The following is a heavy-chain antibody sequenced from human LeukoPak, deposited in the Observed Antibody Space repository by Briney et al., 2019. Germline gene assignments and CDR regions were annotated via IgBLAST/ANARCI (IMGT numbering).Heavy chain of an antibody. V-gene: IGHV1-2*02. CDR2: IHPNSGGT. CDR1: GYTFTDYY. Sequence: ASVXXSXKXXGYTFTDYYLHWVRQAPGQGGEWMGWIHPNSGGTNYAQKLQGRVTMTTDTSTSTAYMELRSLRSDDTAVYYCARAGDDNYGMDVWGKGTTVTVSS. J-gene: IGHJ6*04. CDR3: ARAGDDNYGMDV. D-gene: IGHD3-10*01.